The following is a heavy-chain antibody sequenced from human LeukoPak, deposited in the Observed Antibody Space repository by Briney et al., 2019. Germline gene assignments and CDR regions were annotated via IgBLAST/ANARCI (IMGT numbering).Heavy chain of an antibody. CDR3: ARVNPHFDTLTENWFDP. CDR2: MFYTGST. CDR1: GGSISSYY. D-gene: IGHD3-9*01. V-gene: IGHV4-59*01. Sequence: SETLSLTCTVSGGSISSYYWTWIRQPPGKGLEWIGYMFYTGSTDYNPSLKSRVTMSIDTSKNQFSLKLSSATAADTAVYYCARVNPHFDTLTENWFDPWGQGTLVTVSS. J-gene: IGHJ5*02.